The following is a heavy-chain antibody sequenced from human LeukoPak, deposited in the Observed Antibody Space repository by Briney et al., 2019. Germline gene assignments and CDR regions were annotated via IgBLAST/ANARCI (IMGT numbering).Heavy chain of an antibody. CDR3: AREGDYSSGRGIDY. J-gene: IGHJ4*02. CDR2: IYYSGST. V-gene: IGHV4-59*12. D-gene: IGHD6-19*01. Sequence: SETLSLTCTVSGASISSYYWSWIRQPPGRGLEWIGYIYYSGSTNYNPSLKSRVTISVDTSKNQFSLKLSSVTAADTAVYYCAREGDYSSGRGIDYWGQGTLVTVSS. CDR1: GASISSYY.